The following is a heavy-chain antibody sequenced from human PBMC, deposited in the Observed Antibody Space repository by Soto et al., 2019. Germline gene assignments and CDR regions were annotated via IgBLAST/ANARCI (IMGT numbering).Heavy chain of an antibody. V-gene: IGHV3-33*01. Sequence: PGGSLRLSCAASGFTFSSYGMHWVRQAPGKGLEWVAVIWYDGSNKYYADSVKGRFTISRDNSKNTLYLQMNSLRAEDTAVYYCARDSLYYYGSGSFYYGMDVWGQGTTVTVSS. CDR2: IWYDGSNK. J-gene: IGHJ6*02. D-gene: IGHD3-10*01. CDR1: GFTFSSYG. CDR3: ARDSLYYYGSGSFYYGMDV.